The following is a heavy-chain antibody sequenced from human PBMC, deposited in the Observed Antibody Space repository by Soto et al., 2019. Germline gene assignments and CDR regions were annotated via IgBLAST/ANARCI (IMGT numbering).Heavy chain of an antibody. D-gene: IGHD2-21*02. CDR1: GGCVNIGTYY. J-gene: IGHJ6*02. CDR3: ARDLWGYCGTDCYPLDV. Sequence: SETLSLTCTVPGGCVNIGTYYWSWIRQPPGKGLEWIGFIHYSGSTNYNPSLKSRVTISVDTSKNQFSLKLNSVTAADTAVYYCARDLWGYCGTDCYPLDVWGQGTTVTVSS. V-gene: IGHV4-61*01. CDR2: IHYSGST.